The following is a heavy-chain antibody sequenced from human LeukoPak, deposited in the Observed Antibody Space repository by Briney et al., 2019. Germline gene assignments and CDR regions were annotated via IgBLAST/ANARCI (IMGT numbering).Heavy chain of an antibody. J-gene: IGHJ4*02. CDR2: IYHSGST. Sequence: SETLSLTCTVSGYSISSGYFWDWIRQPPGKGLEWIGSIYHSGSTYYNPSLKSRVTISVDTSKNQSSLKLSSVTAADTAVYYCAKAAAAGYNYWGQGTLVTVSS. D-gene: IGHD6-13*01. CDR3: AKAAAAGYNY. CDR1: GYSISSGYF. V-gene: IGHV4-38-2*02.